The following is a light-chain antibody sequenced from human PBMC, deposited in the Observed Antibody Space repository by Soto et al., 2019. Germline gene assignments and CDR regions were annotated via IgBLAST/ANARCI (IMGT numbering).Light chain of an antibody. Sequence: QSALTQPASVSGCPGQSITISCTGTSSDVGGYNYVSWYQQHPGKAPKLMIYDVSNRPSGVSNRFSGSKSGNTASLTISGLQAEDEADYYCSSYTSSSTLVVFGGGTKLTVL. J-gene: IGLJ2*01. CDR1: SSDVGGYNY. CDR3: SSYTSSSTLVV. CDR2: DVS. V-gene: IGLV2-14*01.